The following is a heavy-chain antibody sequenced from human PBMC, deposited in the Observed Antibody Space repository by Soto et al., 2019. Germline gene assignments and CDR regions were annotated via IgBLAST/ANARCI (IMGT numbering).Heavy chain of an antibody. CDR3: ARDSGYGSGSYYPYYYYYYYMDV. J-gene: IGHJ6*03. CDR1: GYTFTGYY. V-gene: IGHV1-2*04. D-gene: IGHD3-10*01. Sequence: GASVKVSCKASGYTFTGYYMHWVRQAPGQGLEWMGWINPNSGGTDYAQKFHGWVTMTRDTSINTAYMELSRLRSDDTAVYYCARDSGYGSGSYYPYYYYYYYMDVWGKGTTVTVSS. CDR2: INPNSGGT.